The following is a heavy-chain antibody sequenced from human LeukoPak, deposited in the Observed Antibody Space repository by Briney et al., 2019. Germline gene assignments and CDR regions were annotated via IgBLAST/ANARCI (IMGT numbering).Heavy chain of an antibody. CDR3: ARPRYCSTTTCLNLDY. CDR1: GGTFSSYA. J-gene: IGHJ4*02. CDR2: MNPSSGTT. Sequence: ASVKVSCKASGGTFSSYAISWVRQAPGQGLEWMGIMNPSSGTTTYGQKFQGRVTMTSDPSTRTAYMELSSLRSEDTAFYYCARPRYCSTTTCLNLDYWGQGTLVSVSS. V-gene: IGHV1-8*01. D-gene: IGHD2-2*01.